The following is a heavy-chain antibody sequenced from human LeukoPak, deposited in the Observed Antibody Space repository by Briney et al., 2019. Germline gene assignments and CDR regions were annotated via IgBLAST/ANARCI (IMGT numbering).Heavy chain of an antibody. D-gene: IGHD4-17*01. V-gene: IGHV3-33*01. J-gene: IGHJ5*02. CDR3: ARLYGTYPGWFDP. Sequence: GGSLRLSCAASGFTFSSYGMHWVRQAPGKGLEWAAIIWYDGSNKYYADSVKGRFTISRDNSKNTLYLQRNSLRAEDTAVYYCARLYGTYPGWFDPWGQGTLVTVSS. CDR1: GFTFSSYG. CDR2: IWYDGSNK.